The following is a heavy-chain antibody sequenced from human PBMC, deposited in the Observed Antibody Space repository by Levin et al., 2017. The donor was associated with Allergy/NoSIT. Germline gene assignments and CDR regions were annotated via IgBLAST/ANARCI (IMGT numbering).Heavy chain of an antibody. CDR1: GFTFSPYW. Sequence: QAGGSLRLSCAASGFTFSPYWMHWVRQAPGKGLVWVSRITGDGRDTKYADSVGGRFTISRDNAKNTLYLEMNSLRAEDTAVYYCARGGCSSTSCLDYWGQGILVTVSS. V-gene: IGHV3-74*03. CDR3: ARGGCSSTSCLDY. D-gene: IGHD2-2*01. CDR2: ITGDGRDT. J-gene: IGHJ4*02.